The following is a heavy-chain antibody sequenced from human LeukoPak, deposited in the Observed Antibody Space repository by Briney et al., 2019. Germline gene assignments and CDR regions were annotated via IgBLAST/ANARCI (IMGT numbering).Heavy chain of an antibody. CDR3: ARDPPAVAINTYG. Sequence: PGGSLRLSCAASGVTVSNNFMLWVRQAPGKGLEWVSLIYSGGDTHYADSVKGRFTISRGNSKNTLYLQMNNLRAEDTAVYYCARDPPAVAINTYGWGQGTLVTVSS. D-gene: IGHD5-24*01. V-gene: IGHV3-66*01. CDR1: GVTVSNNF. CDR2: IYSGGDT. J-gene: IGHJ4*02.